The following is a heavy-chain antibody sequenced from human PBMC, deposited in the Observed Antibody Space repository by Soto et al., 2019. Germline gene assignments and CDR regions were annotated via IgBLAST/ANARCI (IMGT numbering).Heavy chain of an antibody. CDR1: GYSFTSYW. D-gene: IGHD3-3*01. J-gene: IGHJ6*03. CDR2: IYPGDSDT. CDR3: ARSLLYYDFWSGYSYYCMDV. Sequence: PGESLKISCKGSGYSFTSYWIGWVRQMPGKGLEWMGIIYPGDSDTRYSPSFQGQVTISADKSISTAYLQWSSLKASDTAMYYCARSLLYYDFWSGYSYYCMDVWGKGTTVSISS. V-gene: IGHV5-51*01.